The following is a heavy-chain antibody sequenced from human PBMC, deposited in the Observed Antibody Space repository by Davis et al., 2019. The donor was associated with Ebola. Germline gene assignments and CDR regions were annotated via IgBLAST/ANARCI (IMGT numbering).Heavy chain of an antibody. D-gene: IGHD1-26*01. CDR3: ARWKGAYYYYYGMDV. J-gene: IGHJ6*02. CDR1: GYSFTSYW. Sequence: KVSCKGSGYSFTSYWIGWVRQMPGKGLEWMGIIYPGDSDTRYSPSFQGQVTISADKSISTAYLQWSSLKASDTAMYYCARWKGAYYYYYGMDVWGQGTTVTVSS. V-gene: IGHV5-51*01. CDR2: IYPGDSDT.